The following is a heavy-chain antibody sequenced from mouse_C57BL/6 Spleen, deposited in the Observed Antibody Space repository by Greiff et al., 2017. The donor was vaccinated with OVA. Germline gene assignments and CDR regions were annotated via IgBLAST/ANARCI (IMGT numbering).Heavy chain of an antibody. CDR2: IDPSDSYT. CDR1: GYTFTSYW. J-gene: IGHJ4*01. V-gene: IGHV1-50*01. CDR3: ARYTTVNYAMDY. D-gene: IGHD1-1*01. Sequence: QVHVKQPGAELVKPGASVKLSCKASGYTFTSYWMQWVKQRPGQGLEWIGEIDPSDSYTNYNQKFKGKATLTVDTSSSTAYMQLSSLTSEDSAVYYCARYTTVNYAMDYWGQGTSVTVSS.